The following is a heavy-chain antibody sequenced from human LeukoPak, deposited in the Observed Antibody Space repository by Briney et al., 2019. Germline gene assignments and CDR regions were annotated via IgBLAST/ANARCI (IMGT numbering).Heavy chain of an antibody. CDR3: VVTVTTNFGLLYYFDY. V-gene: IGHV4-34*01. CDR2: INHSGST. D-gene: IGHD4-17*01. Sequence: SETLSLTCAVYGGSFSGYYWSWIRQPPGKGLEWIGEINHSGSTNYNPSLKSRVTISVDTSKNQFSLKLSSVTAADTAVYYCVVTVTTNFGLLYYFDYWGQGTLVTVSS. J-gene: IGHJ4*02. CDR1: GGSFSGYY.